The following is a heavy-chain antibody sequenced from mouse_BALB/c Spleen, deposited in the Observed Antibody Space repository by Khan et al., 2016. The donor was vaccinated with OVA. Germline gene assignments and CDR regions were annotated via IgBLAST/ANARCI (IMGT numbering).Heavy chain of an antibody. J-gene: IGHJ3*01. D-gene: IGHD2-10*01. CDR2: ISYSGST. Sequence: EVKLEESGPGLVKPSQSLSLTCTVTGYSITSDYAWNWIRQFPGNKLEWMGYISYSGSTSYNPSLKSRISITRDTSKNQFFLQLNSVTTEDTATYYCASGTYYGNAWFAYWGQGTLVTVSA. CDR3: ASGTYYGNAWFAY. V-gene: IGHV3-2*02. CDR1: GYSITSDYA.